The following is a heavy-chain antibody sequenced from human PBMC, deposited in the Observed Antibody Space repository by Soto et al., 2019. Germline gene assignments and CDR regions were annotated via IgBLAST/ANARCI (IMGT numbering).Heavy chain of an antibody. Sequence: PGGSLRLSCAASGFTFSSYSMNWVRQAPGQGLEWVSYISSSSSTIYYADSVKGRFTISRDNAKNSLYLQMNSLRDEDTAGYYCASIIVDTAMVTPFDYWGQGTLVTVAS. J-gene: IGHJ4*02. CDR3: ASIIVDTAMVTPFDY. CDR2: ISSSSSTI. CDR1: GFTFSSYS. V-gene: IGHV3-48*02. D-gene: IGHD5-18*01.